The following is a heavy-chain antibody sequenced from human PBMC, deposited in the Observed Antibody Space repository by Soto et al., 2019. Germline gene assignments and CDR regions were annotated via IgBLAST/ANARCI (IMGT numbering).Heavy chain of an antibody. CDR1: GGSMIIYY. CDR3: ATIRLRYGGEPGY. Sequence: PSDTLSLTCAVSGGSMIIYYWSWIRQPPGRGLEWIGFIYYAGSTKYNPSLNSRVTISVDTSKNQFSLTVTSVTAADTAVYYCATIRLRYGGEPGYWGQGTLVTVS. D-gene: IGHD3-9*01. CDR2: IYYAGST. V-gene: IGHV4-59*08. J-gene: IGHJ4*02.